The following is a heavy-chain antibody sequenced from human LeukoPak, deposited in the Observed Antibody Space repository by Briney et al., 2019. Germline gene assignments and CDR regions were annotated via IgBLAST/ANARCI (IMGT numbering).Heavy chain of an antibody. CDR3: AKGAYYDSSGYYYFDY. V-gene: IGHV3-23*01. Sequence: GGSLRLSWAASGFTFSSYAMSWVRQAPGKGLEWVSAISGSGGSTYYADSVKGRFTISRDNSKNTLYLQMNSLRAEDTAVYYCAKGAYYDSSGYYYFDYWGQGTLVTVSS. CDR1: GFTFSSYA. J-gene: IGHJ4*02. D-gene: IGHD3-22*01. CDR2: ISGSGGST.